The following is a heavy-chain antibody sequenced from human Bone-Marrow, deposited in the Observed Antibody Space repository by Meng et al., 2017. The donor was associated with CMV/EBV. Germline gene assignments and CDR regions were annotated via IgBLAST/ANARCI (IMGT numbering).Heavy chain of an antibody. CDR2: IIPIFGTA. J-gene: IGHJ6*02. D-gene: IGHD6-6*01. V-gene: IGHV1-69*05. Sequence: SVKVSCKASGGTFSSYAISWVRQAPGQGLEWMGGIIPIFGTANYAQKFQGRVTITTDESTSTAYVELSSLRSEDTAVYYCARAQLRARPVVYYGMVVWGQGTTVTVSS. CDR3: ARAQLRARPVVYYGMVV. CDR1: GGTFSSYA.